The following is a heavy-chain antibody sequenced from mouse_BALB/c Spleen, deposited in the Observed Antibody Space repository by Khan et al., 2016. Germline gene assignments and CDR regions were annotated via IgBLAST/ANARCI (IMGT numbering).Heavy chain of an antibody. CDR1: GYTFTNFG. CDR3: ARFRSANY. CDR2: INTYTGEP. J-gene: IGHJ2*01. Sequence: QIQLVQSGPELKKPGETVKISCKASGYTFTNFGINWVKQAPGKGLNWMGWINTYTGEPTYTDDFKGRFAFSLETSASTAYLQINNLKNEDMATYFCARFRSANYWGQGTTLTVSS. V-gene: IGHV9-1*02. D-gene: IGHD6-1*01.